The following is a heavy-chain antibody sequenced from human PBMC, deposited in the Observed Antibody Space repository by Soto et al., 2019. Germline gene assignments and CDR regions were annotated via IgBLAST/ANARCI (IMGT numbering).Heavy chain of an antibody. Sequence: GGSLRLSCAASGFTFSSYWMHWVRQAPGKGLVWVSRINSDGSSTSYADSVKGRFTISRDNAKNTLYLQMNSLRAEDTAVYYCVRDGKGAAYTNGPYYFDYWGARDLVTVSS. CDR2: INSDGSST. J-gene: IGHJ4*02. CDR3: VRDGKGAAYTNGPYYFDY. V-gene: IGHV3-74*01. D-gene: IGHD2-8*01. CDR1: GFTFSSYW.